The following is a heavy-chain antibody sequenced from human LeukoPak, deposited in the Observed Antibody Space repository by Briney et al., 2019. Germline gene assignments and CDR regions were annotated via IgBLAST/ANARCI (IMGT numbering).Heavy chain of an antibody. Sequence: GASLKISCKGSGSSFTSYWIGWVRPMPGKGLEWMGIIYPGDSDTRYSPSFQGQVTISADKSISTAYLQWSSLKASDTAMYYCARQMVRGVKDYWGQGTLVTVSS. CDR3: ARQMVRGVKDY. CDR2: IYPGDSDT. D-gene: IGHD3-10*01. J-gene: IGHJ4*02. CDR1: GSSFTSYW. V-gene: IGHV5-51*01.